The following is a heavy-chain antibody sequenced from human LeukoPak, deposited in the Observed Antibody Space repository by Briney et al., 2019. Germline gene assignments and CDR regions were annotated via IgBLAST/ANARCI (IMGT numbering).Heavy chain of an antibody. CDR2: ISAYNGNT. CDR3: AREIMRVVPAAPENWFDP. CDR1: GYTFTSYG. V-gene: IGHV1-18*01. D-gene: IGHD2-2*01. Sequence: ASVKVSCMASGYTFTSYGISWVRQAPGQGLEWMGWISAYNGNTNYAQKLQGRVTMTTDTSTSTAYMELRSLRSDDTAVYYCAREIMRVVPAAPENWFDPWGQGTLVTVSS. J-gene: IGHJ5*02.